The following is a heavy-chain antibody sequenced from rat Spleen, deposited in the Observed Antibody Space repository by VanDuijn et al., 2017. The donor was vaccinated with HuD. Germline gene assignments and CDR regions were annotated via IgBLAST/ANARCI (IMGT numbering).Heavy chain of an antibody. CDR3: ARSDGTHYYLPFAY. J-gene: IGHJ3*01. V-gene: IGHV3-1*01. CDR1: GYSITSNY. Sequence: EVQLQESGPGLVKPSHSLSLTCSVTGYSITSNYWGWIRKFPGNKMEWMGYIDFSGSTGYNPSLKARISITRDLSKNQFFLQLNSVSTEDTAIYYCARSDGTHYYLPFAYWGQGTLVTVSS. CDR2: IDFSGST. D-gene: IGHD1-12*02.